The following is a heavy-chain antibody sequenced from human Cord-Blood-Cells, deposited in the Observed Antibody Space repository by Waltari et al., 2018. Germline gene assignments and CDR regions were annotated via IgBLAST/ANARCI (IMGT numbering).Heavy chain of an antibody. J-gene: IGHJ5*02. CDR3: ARGEWLRSGWFDP. V-gene: IGHV4-34*01. CDR2: INHSGST. D-gene: IGHD5-12*01. Sequence: QVQLQQWGAGLLKPSETLSLTCAVSGGSFSGYYWSWIRQPPGKGLEWIGEINHSGSTNYNPSLKSRVTISVDTSKNQFSLKLSSVTAADTAVYYCARGEWLRSGWFDPWGQGTLVTVSS. CDR1: GGSFSGYY.